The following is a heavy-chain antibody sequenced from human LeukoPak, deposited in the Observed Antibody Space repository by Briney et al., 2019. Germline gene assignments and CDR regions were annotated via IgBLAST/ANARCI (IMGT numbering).Heavy chain of an antibody. Sequence: GGSLRLSCAASGFTFSSYAMHWVRQAPGKGLEWVANIKRDGSEKYYVDSVKGRFTISRDNAKNSLYPQMDSLRAEDTAVYYCARSRSAGYWGQGTLVTVSS. CDR2: IKRDGSEK. J-gene: IGHJ4*02. CDR1: GFTFSSYA. CDR3: ARSRSAGY. V-gene: IGHV3-7*01.